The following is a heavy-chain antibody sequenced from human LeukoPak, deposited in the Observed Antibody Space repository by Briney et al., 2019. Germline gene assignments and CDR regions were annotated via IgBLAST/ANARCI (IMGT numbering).Heavy chain of an antibody. D-gene: IGHD3-3*01. CDR3: ARDPFAWSGHYYFDY. V-gene: IGHV3-48*04. Sequence: GGSLRLSCAASGFTFSSYAMSWVRQAPGKGLEWVSYISTGGRTIYYADSVKGRFTISRDNAKNSLYLQMNSLRAEDTAVYYCARDPFAWSGHYYFDYWGQGTLVTVSS. J-gene: IGHJ4*02. CDR2: ISTGGRTI. CDR1: GFTFSSYA.